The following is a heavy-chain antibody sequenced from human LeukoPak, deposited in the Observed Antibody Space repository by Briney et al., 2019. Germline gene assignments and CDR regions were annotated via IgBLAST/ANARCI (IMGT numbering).Heavy chain of an antibody. J-gene: IGHJ4*02. D-gene: IGHD3-22*01. CDR1: GFTLSNYH. V-gene: IGHV3-48*02. Sequence: GGSLRLSCAASGFTLSNYHMHWVRQAPGKGLEWISYISNSGSITYYADSVKGRFTISRDNAKNSLYLQMNGLRDEDTAVYYCARGTYSSGTSYWGQGTLVTVSS. CDR2: ISNSGSIT. CDR3: ARGTYSSGTSY.